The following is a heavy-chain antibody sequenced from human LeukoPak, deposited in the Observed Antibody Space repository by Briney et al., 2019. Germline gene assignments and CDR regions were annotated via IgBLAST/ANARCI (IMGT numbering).Heavy chain of an antibody. CDR3: AKAKNVLRYFDWLTDY. J-gene: IGHJ4*02. CDR1: GFTFSSYA. Sequence: GGSLRLSCAASGFTFSSYAVSWVRQAPGKGLEWVSAISGSGGSTYYADSVKGRFTISRDNSKNTLYLQMNSLRAEDTAVYYCAKAKNVLRYFDWLTDYWGQGTLVTVSS. D-gene: IGHD3-9*01. CDR2: ISGSGGST. V-gene: IGHV3-23*01.